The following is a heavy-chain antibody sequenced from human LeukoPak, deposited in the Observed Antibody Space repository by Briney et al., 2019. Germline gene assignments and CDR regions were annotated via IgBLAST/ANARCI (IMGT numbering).Heavy chain of an antibody. CDR3: AREIVGDYDFWSEIRQYWFDP. V-gene: IGHV4-61*08. D-gene: IGHD3-3*01. CDR2: IYYSGST. CDR1: GGSISSGGYY. Sequence: KTSETLSLTCTVSGGSISSGGYYWSWIRQPPGKGLEWIGYIYYSGSTNYNPSLKNRVTISVDTSKNQFSLKLSSVTAADTAVYYCAREIVGDYDFWSEIRQYWFDPWGQGTLVTVSS. J-gene: IGHJ5*02.